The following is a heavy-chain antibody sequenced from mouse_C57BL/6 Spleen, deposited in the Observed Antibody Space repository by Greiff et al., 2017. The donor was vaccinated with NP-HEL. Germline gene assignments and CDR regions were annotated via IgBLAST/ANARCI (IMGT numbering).Heavy chain of an antibody. D-gene: IGHD2-5*01. V-gene: IGHV5-4*03. CDR3: ARGYYSNDDFDY. CDR1: GFTFSSYA. J-gene: IGHJ2*01. Sequence: EVKLVESGGGLVKPGGSLKLSCAASGFTFSSYAMSWVRQTPEKRLEWVATISDGGSYTYYPDNVKGRFTISRDNAKNNLYLQMSQLKSEDTAMYYCARGYYSNDDFDYWGQGTTLTVSS. CDR2: ISDGGSYT.